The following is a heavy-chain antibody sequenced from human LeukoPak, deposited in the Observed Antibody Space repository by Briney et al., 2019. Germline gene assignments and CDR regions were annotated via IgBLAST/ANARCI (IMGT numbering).Heavy chain of an antibody. D-gene: IGHD2-15*01. V-gene: IGHV3-9*01. CDR1: GFTFDDYA. CDR2: ISWDSGSI. J-gene: IGHJ3*02. CDR3: AKDPRYCSGGRCNTPNAFDI. Sequence: GRSLRLSCAAAGFTFDDYAMNWVRQAPGKGLEWVSGISWDSGSIGYADSVKGRFTVSRDNARNSLYLQMNSLRAEDTAVYYCAKDPRYCSGGRCNTPNAFDIWGQGTMVTVSS.